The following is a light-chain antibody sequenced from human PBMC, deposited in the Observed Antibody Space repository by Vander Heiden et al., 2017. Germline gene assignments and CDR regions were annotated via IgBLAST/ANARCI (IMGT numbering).Light chain of an antibody. Sequence: EIVMTQSPATLSVSPGERATLSCRASQSVSSNLAWYQQKPGQAPRLLIYGASTRATGIPARFSGSESGTEFTLTISSLQSEDFAVYYCQQDNNWPQTFGGGTKVEIK. CDR2: GAS. J-gene: IGKJ4*01. CDR3: QQDNNWPQT. V-gene: IGKV3-15*01. CDR1: QSVSSN.